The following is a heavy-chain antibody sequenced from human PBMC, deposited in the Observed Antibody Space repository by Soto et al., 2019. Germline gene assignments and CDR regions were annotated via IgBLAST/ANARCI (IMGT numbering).Heavy chain of an antibody. CDR2: ISGSGDST. CDR1: GFTFSNYV. Sequence: GGSLRLSCAASGFTFSNYVLSWVRQAPGKGLEWVSGISGSGDSTYYVDSVRGRFTISRDNSKNMVYLQMNDLRADDSAVYYCARGGVYGGDHYYTAMDVWGQGTTVTVSS. CDR3: ARGGVYGGDHYYTAMDV. J-gene: IGHJ6*02. V-gene: IGHV3-23*01. D-gene: IGHD3-3*01.